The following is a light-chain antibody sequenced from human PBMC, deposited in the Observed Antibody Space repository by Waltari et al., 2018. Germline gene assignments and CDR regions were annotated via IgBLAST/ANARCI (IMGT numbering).Light chain of an antibody. CDR2: DVT. Sequence: QSVLTQPPSASGSPGQSVTISCIGTRSDVGGYNSVIWYQQYPGKAPKLMIYDVTKRPAGVPDRFSGSKSGNTASLTVSELHAEDEADYYCSSYAGSNIVIFGGGTKLTVL. CDR3: SSYAGSNIVI. V-gene: IGLV2-8*01. CDR1: RSDVGGYNS. J-gene: IGLJ2*01.